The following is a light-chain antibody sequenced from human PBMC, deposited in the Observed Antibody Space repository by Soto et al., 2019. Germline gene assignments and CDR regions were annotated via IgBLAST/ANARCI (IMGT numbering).Light chain of an antibody. CDR1: SSNIGSNT. V-gene: IGLV1-44*01. CDR2: GDD. Sequence: QSVLTQPPSASGTPGQRVTISCSGSSSNIGSNTVNWYQQLPGTAPKLLIFGDDQRASGVPDRFSGSKSGTSASLAISGLQSEDEADYYCAAWDDSLSADVFGTGTKLTVL. J-gene: IGLJ1*01. CDR3: AAWDDSLSADV.